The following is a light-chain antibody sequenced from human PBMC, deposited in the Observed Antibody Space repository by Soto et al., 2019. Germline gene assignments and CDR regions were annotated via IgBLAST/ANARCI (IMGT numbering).Light chain of an antibody. CDR1: QSISSY. Sequence: DIQMTQSPSSLSASVGERVTITCRASQSISSYLNWYQQKPGKAPKLLIYAASSLQSGVPSRFSGSGSGTDFTLTISSLQPEDFATYYCQQSYSTPPTWTFGQGTKVDIK. V-gene: IGKV1-39*01. J-gene: IGKJ1*01. CDR2: AAS. CDR3: QQSYSTPPTWT.